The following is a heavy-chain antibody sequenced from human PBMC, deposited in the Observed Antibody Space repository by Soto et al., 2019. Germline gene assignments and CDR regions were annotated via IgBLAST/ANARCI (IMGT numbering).Heavy chain of an antibody. CDR2: IYSGGYT. Sequence: EVQLVESGGGLIQPGGSLRLSCAVSGFTVSNNYMSWVRQAPGKGLEGVSVIYSGGYTAYGDSVKGRFTISRDNSKNTIYLQINGWRAAAAAFYCCGPGGGGGGYWGQGTLVTVSS. V-gene: IGHV3-53*01. CDR1: GFTVSNNY. J-gene: IGHJ4*02. CDR3: GPGGGGGGY. D-gene: IGHD3-16*01.